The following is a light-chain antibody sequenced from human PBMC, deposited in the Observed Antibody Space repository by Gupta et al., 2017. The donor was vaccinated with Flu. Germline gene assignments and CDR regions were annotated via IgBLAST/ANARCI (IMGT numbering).Light chain of an antibody. CDR3: QSYEV. V-gene: IGLV6-57*01. J-gene: IGLJ2*01. Sequence: NFMLTQPHPVSESPGKTVTLSCTRSSGSIASNYVQWYQQRPGTSPTTVIYEDNQRPSGVPDRFSGSIDSSSNSASLTISGLKTEDEADYYCQSYEVFGGGTKLTVL. CDR2: EDN. CDR1: SGSIASNY.